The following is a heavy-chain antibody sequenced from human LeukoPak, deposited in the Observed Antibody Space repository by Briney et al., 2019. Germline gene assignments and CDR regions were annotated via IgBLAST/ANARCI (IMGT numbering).Heavy chain of an antibody. CDR1: GGSISSYY. CDR2: IYTSGST. J-gene: IGHJ4*02. V-gene: IGHV4-4*07. D-gene: IGHD3-3*01. Sequence: SETLSLTCTVSGGSISSYYWSWIRQPAGKGLEWTGRIYTSGSTNYNPSLKSRVTISVDTSKNQFSLKLSSVTAADTAVYYCARDTDLEWFLDYWGQGTLVTVSS. CDR3: ARDTDLEWFLDY.